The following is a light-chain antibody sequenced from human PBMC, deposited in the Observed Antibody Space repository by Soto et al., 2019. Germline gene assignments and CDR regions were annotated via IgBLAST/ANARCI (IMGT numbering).Light chain of an antibody. CDR2: SND. Sequence: QAVVTQAPSASGTPGQRVTLSCSGSSSNIGSNTVSWYQQVPGTAPKLLIYSNDQRPSGVPDRFSGSKSGTSASLAIGGLQSEDEADYYCAAWDGSLNGWVFGGGTQLTVL. CDR3: AAWDGSLNGWV. CDR1: SSNIGSNT. V-gene: IGLV1-44*01. J-gene: IGLJ2*01.